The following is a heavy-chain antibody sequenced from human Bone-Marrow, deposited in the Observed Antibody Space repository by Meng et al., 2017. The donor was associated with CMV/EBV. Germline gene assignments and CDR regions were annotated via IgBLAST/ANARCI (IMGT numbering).Heavy chain of an antibody. D-gene: IGHD4/OR15-4a*01. CDR1: GGSISSYY. CDR3: AGSLRAFDI. CDR2: IYYSGST. V-gene: IGHV4-59*01. J-gene: IGHJ3*02. Sequence: SETLSLTCTVSGGSISSYYWSWIRQPPGKGLEWIGYIYYSGSTNYNPSLKSRVTISVDTSKNQFSLKLSSVTAADTAVYYCAGSLRAFDIWGQGQMVTGSS.